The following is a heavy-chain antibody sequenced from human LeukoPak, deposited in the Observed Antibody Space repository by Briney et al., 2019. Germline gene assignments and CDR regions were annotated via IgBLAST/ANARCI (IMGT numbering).Heavy chain of an antibody. J-gene: IGHJ4*02. CDR3: APTAEAYTSWWKV. D-gene: IGHD3-16*01. CDR2: INPDSGFT. V-gene: IGHV1-2*02. Sequence: ASVKVSCKASGYKFTDDYMHWVRQAPGQGLEFMGWINPDSGFTNYAQKFKGRVAMTRDTSISTAYLEVRSLTTDDTAVYYCAPTAEAYTSWWKVWGQGTLVTVSS. CDR1: GYKFTDDY.